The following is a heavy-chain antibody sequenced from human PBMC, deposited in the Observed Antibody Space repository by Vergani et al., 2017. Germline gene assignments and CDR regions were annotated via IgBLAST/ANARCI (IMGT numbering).Heavy chain of an antibody. CDR1: GFTFSSYG. J-gene: IGHJ4*02. CDR2: IRYDGSNK. V-gene: IGHV3-30*02. D-gene: IGHD3-22*01. CDR3: AKDAYYYDIIGYSTPGDY. Sequence: QVQLVESGGGVVQPGGSLRLSCAASGFTFSSYGMHWVRQAPGKGLEWVAFIRYDGSNKYYAGSVKGRFTISRDNSKNTLYLQMNSLRAEDTAVYYCAKDAYYYDIIGYSTPGDYWSQGTLVTVSS.